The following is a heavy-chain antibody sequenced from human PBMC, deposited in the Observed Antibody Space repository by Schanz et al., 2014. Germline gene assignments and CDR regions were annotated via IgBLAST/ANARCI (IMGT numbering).Heavy chain of an antibody. CDR2: VYATGRT. V-gene: IGHV4-4*07. CDR3: ARTLVNGSRKWFVP. J-gene: IGHJ5*02. Sequence: QVQLQESGPGLVKPSETLSLTCAVSGASVSSFYWSWIRQPAGKGLEWIGHVYATGRTKYNPSLKRRVPMPVDTSQKQISLKLTSVTAADTAVYYCARTLVNGSRKWFVPWGPGTQVTVSS. D-gene: IGHD3-10*01. CDR1: GASVSSFY.